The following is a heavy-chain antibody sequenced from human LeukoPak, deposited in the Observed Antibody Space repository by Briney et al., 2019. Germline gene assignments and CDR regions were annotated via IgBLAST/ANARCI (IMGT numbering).Heavy chain of an antibody. J-gene: IGHJ4*02. V-gene: IGHV3-21*01. CDR3: ARAGRGLRYFDWLTYDY. CDR1: GFTFSSYN. Sequence: GGSLRLSCAASGFTFSSYNMNWVRQAPGKGLEWVSSISSSSSYIYYADSLKGRFTISRDNAKNTLYLQMNSLRAEDTAVYYCARAGRGLRYFDWLTYDYWGQGTLVTVSS. D-gene: IGHD3-9*01. CDR2: ISSSSSYI.